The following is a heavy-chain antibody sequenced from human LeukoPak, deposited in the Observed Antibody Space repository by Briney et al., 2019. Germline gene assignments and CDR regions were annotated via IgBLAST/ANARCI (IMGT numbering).Heavy chain of an antibody. J-gene: IGHJ3*02. CDR3: ARHFSTRQGEAFDI. CDR1: GFLFSAYS. Sequence: GGSLRLSCAASGFLFSAYSMGWVRQAPGKGLEWLSSISDTSSYRYYSDSVKGRFTISRDNAKNSLYLQMHSLRAEDTALYYCARHFSTRQGEAFDIWGQGTMVIVSS. CDR2: ISDTSSYR. D-gene: IGHD1-26*01. V-gene: IGHV3-21*01.